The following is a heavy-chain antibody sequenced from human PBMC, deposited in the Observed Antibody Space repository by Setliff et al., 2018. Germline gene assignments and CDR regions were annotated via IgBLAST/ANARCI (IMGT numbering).Heavy chain of an antibody. CDR3: ARDDNTGGGDY. V-gene: IGHV5-51*01. Sequence: GESLKISCKGSGYTFTNYWIGWVRQMPGKGLEWMGTIYPSDSDTRYSPSFQGQVTISADKSTSTAYLQWSSLKASDTAIYYCARDDNTGGGDYWGQGTLVTVPQ. CDR1: GYTFTNYW. J-gene: IGHJ4*02. CDR2: IYPSDSDT. D-gene: IGHD3-16*01.